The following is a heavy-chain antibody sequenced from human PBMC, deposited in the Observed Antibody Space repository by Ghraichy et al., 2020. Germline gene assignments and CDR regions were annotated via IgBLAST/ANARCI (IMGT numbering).Heavy chain of an antibody. J-gene: IGHJ6*02. CDR2: INTNTGGT. D-gene: IGHD3-10*01. Sequence: ASVKVSCKASGSTFTAYYIHWVRQAPGQGLEWMGRINTNTGGTNFAQNVQGRVTMTRDTSISTAYMELSRLTSDDTAVYFCARDFFSSITSPNYYYGMDVWGQGTTVTVSS. CDR1: GSTFTAYY. CDR3: ARDFFSSITSPNYYYGMDV. V-gene: IGHV1-2*06.